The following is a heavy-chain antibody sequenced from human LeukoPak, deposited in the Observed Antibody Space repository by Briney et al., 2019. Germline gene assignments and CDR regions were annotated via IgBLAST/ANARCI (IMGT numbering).Heavy chain of an antibody. J-gene: IGHJ4*02. CDR2: ITASGTAM. D-gene: IGHD1-26*01. V-gene: IGHV3-48*02. CDR1: GFTFSSYS. CDR3: ASSGSYRFDY. Sequence: GGSLRLSCAAYGFTFSSYSMNWVRQAPGKGLEWVSHITASGTAMFYADSVKGRFTISRDNAKNSLYLQMNSPRDEATAVYYCASSGSYRFDYWGQGTLVTVSS.